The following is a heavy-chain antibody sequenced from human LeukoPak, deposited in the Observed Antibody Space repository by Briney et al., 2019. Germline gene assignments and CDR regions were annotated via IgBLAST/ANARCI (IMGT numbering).Heavy chain of an antibody. J-gene: IGHJ4*02. D-gene: IGHD2-2*01. Sequence: GGSLRLSCAASGFTFSSYAMSWVRQAPGKGLEWVSDISGSGGSTYYADSVKGRFTISRDNSKNTLYLQMNGLRAEDSAVYYCAKDRGYCSSTSCYPGFVFDYGGQGTLVTVSS. CDR3: AKDRGYCSSTSCYPGFVFDY. V-gene: IGHV3-23*01. CDR1: GFTFSSYA. CDR2: ISGSGGST.